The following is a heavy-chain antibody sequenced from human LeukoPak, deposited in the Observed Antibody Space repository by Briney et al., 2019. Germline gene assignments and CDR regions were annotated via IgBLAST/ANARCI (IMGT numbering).Heavy chain of an antibody. D-gene: IGHD2-2*01. CDR3: ARDHCSTTSCMGFDP. CDR2: INQDGSEK. Sequence: GGSLRLSCAGSGFTFSNYWMNWVRQAPGKGLEWVAYINQDGSEKYYVGSVKGRFTISRDNAKNSLFLQMNSLRAEDTAVYYCARDHCSTTSCMGFDPWGQGTLVTVSS. V-gene: IGHV3-7*01. CDR1: GFTFSNYW. J-gene: IGHJ5*02.